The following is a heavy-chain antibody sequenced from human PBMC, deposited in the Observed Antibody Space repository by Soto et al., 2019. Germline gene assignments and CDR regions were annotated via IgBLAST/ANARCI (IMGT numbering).Heavy chain of an antibody. Sequence: EVQVVESGGGLVQPGGSLRLSCAASGFTFSNYWMQWVRQAPGKGLVWVSRINSDGSSTSYADSVKGRFTISRDNANNTLYRQMNSLRAEDTAVYYCARAVRSGSYPYYYYGMDVWGQGTTVTVSS. J-gene: IGHJ6*02. CDR2: INSDGSST. CDR3: ARAVRSGSYPYYYYGMDV. V-gene: IGHV3-74*01. D-gene: IGHD3-10*01. CDR1: GFTFSNYW.